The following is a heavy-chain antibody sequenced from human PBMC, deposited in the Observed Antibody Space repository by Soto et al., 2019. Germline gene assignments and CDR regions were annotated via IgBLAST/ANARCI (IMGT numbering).Heavy chain of an antibody. CDR3: GRDDNRDNGRAFDP. Sequence: PSETLSLTCTFSVVSISNYYWSCIRHPAGKGLEWIGRIYTSGNTNYNPSLKGRVTMSVDMSKNQFSLTVSSVAAADTAVDYCGRDDNRDNGRAFDPWGQGTLVTVSS. CDR1: VVSISNYY. J-gene: IGHJ5*02. V-gene: IGHV4-4*07. CDR2: IYTSGNT. D-gene: IGHD4-17*01.